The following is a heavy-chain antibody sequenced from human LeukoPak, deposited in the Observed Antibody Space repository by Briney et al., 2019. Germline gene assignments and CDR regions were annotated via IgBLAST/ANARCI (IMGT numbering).Heavy chain of an antibody. J-gene: IGHJ4*02. CDR2: IKQDGSEK. Sequence: GGPLRLSCAASGFTFSSYWMSWVRQAPGKGLEWVANIKQDGSEKYYVDSVKGRFTISRDNAKNSLYLQMNSLRAEDTAVYYCARDLPIAAAGTRFDYWGQGTLVTVSS. V-gene: IGHV3-7*05. D-gene: IGHD6-13*01. CDR3: ARDLPIAAAGTRFDY. CDR1: GFTFSSYW.